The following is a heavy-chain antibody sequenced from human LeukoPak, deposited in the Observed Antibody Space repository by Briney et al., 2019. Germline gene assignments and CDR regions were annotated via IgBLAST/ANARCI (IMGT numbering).Heavy chain of an antibody. V-gene: IGHV1-69*05. CDR1: GGTFSSYA. J-gene: IGHJ5*02. CDR3: ARGLSVGVVYAIPRWFDP. Sequence: SVKVSCKASGGTFSSYAISWVRQAPGQGLEWMGGIIPIFGTANYAQKFQGRVTITTDESTSTAYMELSSLRSEDTAVYYCARGLSVGVVYAIPRWFDPWGQGTLVTVSS. D-gene: IGHD2-8*02. CDR2: IIPIFGTA.